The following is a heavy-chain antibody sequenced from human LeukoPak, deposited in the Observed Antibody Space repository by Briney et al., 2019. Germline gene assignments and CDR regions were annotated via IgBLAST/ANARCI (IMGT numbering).Heavy chain of an antibody. CDR3: ARRTRGGGEPYYYYMDV. V-gene: IGHV4-39*01. CDR2: NFYSGST. CDR1: GGSISSDSYS. J-gene: IGHJ6*03. D-gene: IGHD3-10*01. Sequence: PAETLSLTCTVSGGSISSDSYSWGWIRQPPGRGLEWIGNNFYSGSTYHNPSLKSRVTISVDTSNNQFSLKLSSVTAADTAVYYCARRTRGGGEPYYYYMDVWGKGTTVTVSS.